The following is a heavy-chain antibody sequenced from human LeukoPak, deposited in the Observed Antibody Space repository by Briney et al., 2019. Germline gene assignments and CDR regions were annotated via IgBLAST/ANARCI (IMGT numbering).Heavy chain of an antibody. CDR2: ISGTSGFI. Sequence: GGSLRLSCAASGITFSSHNMNWVRQAPGKGPEWVSSISGTSGFIYYADSVEGRFTISRDNARNSLYLQMNSLRAEDTAVYYCATTRMQWLDGYFDYWGQGALVTVSS. V-gene: IGHV3-21*01. D-gene: IGHD6-19*01. CDR1: GITFSSHN. CDR3: ATTRMQWLDGYFDY. J-gene: IGHJ4*02.